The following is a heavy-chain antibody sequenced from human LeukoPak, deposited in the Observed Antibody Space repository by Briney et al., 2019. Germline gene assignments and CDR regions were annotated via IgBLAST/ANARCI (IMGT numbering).Heavy chain of an antibody. Sequence: GGSLRLSCAASGFTFSSYGMHWVRQAPGKGLEWVAVISYDGSNKYYADSVKGRFTISRDNSKNTLYLQMNSLRAEDTAVYYCAKDLEGSGSYYNYYYYGMDVWGQGTTVTVSS. J-gene: IGHJ6*02. D-gene: IGHD3-10*01. CDR3: AKDLEGSGSYYNYYYYGMDV. CDR1: GFTFSSYG. CDR2: ISYDGSNK. V-gene: IGHV3-30*18.